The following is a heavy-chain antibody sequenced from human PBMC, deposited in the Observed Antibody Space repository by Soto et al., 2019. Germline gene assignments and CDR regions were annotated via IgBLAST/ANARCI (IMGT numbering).Heavy chain of an antibody. J-gene: IGHJ4*02. CDR3: VKEANPFINTLVVLIFDY. CDR2: IYHSGST. D-gene: IGHD3-22*01. V-gene: IGHV4-30-2*02. Sequence: SETLSLTCAVSGGSISSGGYSWSWIRQPPGKGLEWIGYIYHSGSTFYADSVKGRFTISRDNSKNTLYLRMNSLRSDDTAVYYCVKEANPFINTLVVLIFDYWGQGTQVTVSS. CDR1: GGSISSGGYS.